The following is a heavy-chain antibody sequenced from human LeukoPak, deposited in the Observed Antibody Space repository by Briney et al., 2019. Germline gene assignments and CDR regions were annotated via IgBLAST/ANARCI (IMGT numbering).Heavy chain of an antibody. J-gene: IGHJ1*01. CDR3: VRGDPLSGPSD. CDR2: ISYDGSNK. Sequence: GGSLRLSCAASGFTFSSYTMHWVRQAPGKGLEWVAVISYDGSNKYYADSVKGRFTISRDNSKNTLYLQMNSLRAEDTAVYYCVRGDPLSGPSDWGQGTLVTVSS. V-gene: IGHV3-30*01. CDR1: GFTFSSYT.